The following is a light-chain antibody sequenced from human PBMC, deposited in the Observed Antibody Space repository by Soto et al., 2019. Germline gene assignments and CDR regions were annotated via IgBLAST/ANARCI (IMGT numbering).Light chain of an antibody. CDR3: SSYAGSNNLV. V-gene: IGLV2-8*01. CDR1: SSDVGGYNY. CDR2: EVT. J-gene: IGLJ2*01. Sequence: QSVLTQPPSASGSPGQSVTISCTGTSSDVGGYNYVSWYRQHPGKAPKLMIYEVTKRPSGVPDRFSGSKSGNTASLTVSGLQAEEEADYYCSSYAGSNNLVFGGGTKLTVL.